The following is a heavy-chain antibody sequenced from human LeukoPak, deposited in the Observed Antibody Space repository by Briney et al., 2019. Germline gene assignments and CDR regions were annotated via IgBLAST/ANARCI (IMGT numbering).Heavy chain of an antibody. Sequence: GESLKISCKGSGNSFTSYWIGWVRQMPGKRLEWVGIIYPGDSDTRYSPSFQGQVTISADKSISTAYLQWSSLKASDTAMYYCARPSDYGDYVGAFDIWGQGTMVTVSS. CDR1: GNSFTSYW. CDR2: IYPGDSDT. CDR3: ARPSDYGDYVGAFDI. V-gene: IGHV5-51*01. J-gene: IGHJ3*02. D-gene: IGHD4-17*01.